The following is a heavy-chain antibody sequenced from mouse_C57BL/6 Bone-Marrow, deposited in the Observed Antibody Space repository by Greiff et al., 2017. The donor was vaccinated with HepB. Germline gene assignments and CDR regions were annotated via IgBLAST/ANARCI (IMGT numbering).Heavy chain of an antibody. D-gene: IGHD1-1*02. V-gene: IGHV1-81*01. Sequence: QVQLQQSGAELARPGASVKLSCKASGYTFTSYGISWVKQRTGQGLEWIGEIYPRSGNTYYNEKFKGKATLTADKSSSTAYMELRSLTSEDSAVYVCARRSIWSYDFDYWGQGTTLTVSS. CDR3: ARRSIWSYDFDY. J-gene: IGHJ2*01. CDR1: GYTFTSYG. CDR2: IYPRSGNT.